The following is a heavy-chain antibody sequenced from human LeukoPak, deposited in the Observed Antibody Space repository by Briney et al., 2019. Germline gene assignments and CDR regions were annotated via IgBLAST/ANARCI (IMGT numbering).Heavy chain of an antibody. J-gene: IGHJ4*02. V-gene: IGHV4-61*02. CDR2: IYTSGST. Sequence: SETLSLTCTVSGGSISNGYYWSWIRQPAGKGLEWIGRIYTSGSTNYNPSLKSRVTISVDTSKNQFSLKLSSVTAADTAVYYCARRRDYFDSWGQGTLVTVSS. CDR1: GGSISNGYY. CDR3: ARRRDYFDS.